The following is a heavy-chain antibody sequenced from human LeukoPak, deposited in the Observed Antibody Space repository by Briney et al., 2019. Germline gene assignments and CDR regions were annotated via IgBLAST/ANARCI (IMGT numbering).Heavy chain of an antibody. Sequence: GASVKVSCKASGYTLTSYDINWVRQATGQGLEGMGGMNPNSVNTGYAQKFQGRVAMTRNTSISTAYMGLSTLRSADTAVYYCARDLVGATGGFDYWGQGTLVTVSS. J-gene: IGHJ4*02. D-gene: IGHD1-26*01. CDR1: GYTLTSYD. CDR2: MNPNSVNT. CDR3: ARDLVGATGGFDY. V-gene: IGHV1-8*01.